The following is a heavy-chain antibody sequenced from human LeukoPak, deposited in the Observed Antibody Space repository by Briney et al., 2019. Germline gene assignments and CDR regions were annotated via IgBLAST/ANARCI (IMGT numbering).Heavy chain of an antibody. D-gene: IGHD5-12*01. CDR1: GFTFDDYA. V-gene: IGHV3-9*03. J-gene: IGHJ4*02. Sequence: GGSLRLSCAASGFTFDDYAMHWVRQAPGKGLEWVSGISWNSGSIGYADSVEGRFTISRDNAKNSLYLQMNSLRAEDMALYYCARDILPSYSGYDRTLPDYWGQGTLVTVSS. CDR2: ISWNSGSI. CDR3: ARDILPSYSGYDRTLPDY.